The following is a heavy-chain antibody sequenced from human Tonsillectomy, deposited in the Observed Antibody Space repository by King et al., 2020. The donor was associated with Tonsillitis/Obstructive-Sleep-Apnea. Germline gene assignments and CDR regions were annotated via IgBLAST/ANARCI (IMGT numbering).Heavy chain of an antibody. Sequence: QMVQSGGGLVQTGRSLRLSCAASGFTFDDYAMQWVRQAPGEGLEWVSSISWNSGIKGYADSVKGRFTISRDNAKNSLYLQMKSLRSEDTALYYCAKDKTKKKNWNYGTPSDYWGQGTLVTVSS. CDR1: GFTFDDYA. CDR2: ISWNSGIK. CDR3: AKDKTKKKNWNYGTPSDY. D-gene: IGHD1-7*01. J-gene: IGHJ4*02. V-gene: IGHV3-9*01.